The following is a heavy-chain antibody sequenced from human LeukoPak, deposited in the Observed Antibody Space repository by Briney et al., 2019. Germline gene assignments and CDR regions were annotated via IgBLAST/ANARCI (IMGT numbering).Heavy chain of an antibody. CDR1: GGSFSGYY. Sequence: SETLSLTCAVYGGSFSGYYWSWIRQPPGKGLEWIGEINHSGSTNYNPSLKSRVTISVDTSKNQFSLKLSSVTAADTAVYYCARLYYDFWSGTYNWFDPWGQGTLVTVSS. D-gene: IGHD3-3*01. CDR2: INHSGST. J-gene: IGHJ5*02. CDR3: ARLYYDFWSGTYNWFDP. V-gene: IGHV4-34*01.